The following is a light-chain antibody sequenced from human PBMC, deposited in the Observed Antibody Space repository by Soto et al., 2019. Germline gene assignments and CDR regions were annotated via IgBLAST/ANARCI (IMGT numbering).Light chain of an antibody. CDR1: QSLSSNY. J-gene: IGKJ1*01. CDR2: GAS. V-gene: IGKV3-20*01. Sequence: EIVLTQSPGTLSLSPGERATLSCRASQSLSSNYLAWYQQRPGQSPRLLVYGASSRATGIPDRFSGSGFGTDFALTISRLEPEDSAVYYCQQYGSPRTFGQGTKVDIK. CDR3: QQYGSPRT.